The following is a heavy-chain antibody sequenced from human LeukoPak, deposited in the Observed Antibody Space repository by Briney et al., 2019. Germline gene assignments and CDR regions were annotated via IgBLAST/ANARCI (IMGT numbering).Heavy chain of an antibody. V-gene: IGHV1-46*01. J-gene: IGHJ2*01. CDR2: INPSGGST. CDR3: ARDTRHLQKLRFLEWCLDL. D-gene: IGHD3-3*01. Sequence: ASVKVSCKASGYTFTSYYMHWVRQAPGQGLEWMGIINPSGGSTSYAQKFQGRVTMTRDTSTSTVYMELSSLRSEDTAVYYCARDTRHLQKLRFLEWCLDLWGRGTLVTVSS. CDR1: GYTFTSYY.